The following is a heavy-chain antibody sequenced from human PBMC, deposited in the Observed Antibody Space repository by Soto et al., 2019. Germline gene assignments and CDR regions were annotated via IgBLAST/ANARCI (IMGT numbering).Heavy chain of an antibody. V-gene: IGHV3-48*01. Sequence: HPGGSLRLSCAASGFTFSSYSMNWVRQAPGRGLEWVSYISSSSSTIYYADSVKGRFTISRDNAKNSLYLQMNSLRAEDTAVYYCARDQLSGSYWVDAFDIWGQETMVTVSS. CDR3: ARDQLSGSYWVDAFDI. J-gene: IGHJ3*02. CDR2: ISSSSSTI. CDR1: GFTFSSYS. D-gene: IGHD1-26*01.